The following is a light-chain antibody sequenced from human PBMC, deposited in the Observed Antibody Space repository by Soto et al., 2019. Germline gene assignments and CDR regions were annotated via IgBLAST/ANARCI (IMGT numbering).Light chain of an antibody. V-gene: IGKV1-8*01. CDR1: QGISSY. CDR3: LQYYSYPHT. J-gene: IGKJ1*01. Sequence: AIRMTQSPSSLSASTGDRVTITCRASQGISSYLAWYQQKPGKAPKLLIYAASTLQSGVPSRFSGSASGTDFTLPISCLQSEDFATYYCLQYYSYPHTFGHGTKVDIK. CDR2: AAS.